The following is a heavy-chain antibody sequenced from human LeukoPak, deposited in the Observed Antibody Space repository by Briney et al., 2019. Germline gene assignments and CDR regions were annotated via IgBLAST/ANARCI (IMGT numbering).Heavy chain of an antibody. CDR1: GGSISSYY. CDR2: IYYSGST. Sequence: KPSETLSLTCTVSGGSISSYYWSWIRQPPGKGLEWIGYIYYSGSTNYNPSLKSRVTISVDTSKNQFSLKLSSVTAADTAVYYWARDCENQYYFDYCCQGTLVTVSS. CDR3: ARDCENQYYFDY. V-gene: IGHV4-59*01. D-gene: IGHD1-14*01. J-gene: IGHJ4*02.